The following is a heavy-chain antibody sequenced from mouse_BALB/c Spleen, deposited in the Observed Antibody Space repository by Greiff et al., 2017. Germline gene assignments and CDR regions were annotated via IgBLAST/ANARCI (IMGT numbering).Heavy chain of an antibody. CDR2: IWAGGST. D-gene: IGHD1-1*01. V-gene: IGHV2-9*02. J-gene: IGHJ4*01. CDR3: ASYGSSPMDY. Sequence: VKLVESGPGLVAPSQSLSITCTVSGFSLTSYGVHWVRQPPGKGLEWLGVIWAGGSTNYNSALMSRLSISKDNSKSQVFLKMNSLQTDDTAMYYCASYGSSPMDYWGQGTSVTVSS. CDR1: GFSLTSYG.